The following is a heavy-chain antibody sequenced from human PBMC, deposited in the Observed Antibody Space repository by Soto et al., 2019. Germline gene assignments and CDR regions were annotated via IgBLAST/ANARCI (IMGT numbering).Heavy chain of an antibody. J-gene: IGHJ4*02. D-gene: IGHD5-18*01. CDR1: GFTFSKSA. V-gene: IGHV1-58*01. CDR3: ATDKGDSYGYGNY. CDR2: IVVGSGNT. Sequence: SVKVSCKASGFTFSKSAVQWVRQARGQRLEWIGWIVVGSGNTNYAQKFQERVTITRDMSTTTAYMELSSLRSVDTAVYYCATDKGDSYGYGNYWGQGTLVTVSS.